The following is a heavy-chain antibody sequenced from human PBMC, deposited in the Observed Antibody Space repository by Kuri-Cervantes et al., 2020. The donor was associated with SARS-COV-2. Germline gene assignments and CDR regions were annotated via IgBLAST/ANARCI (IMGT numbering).Heavy chain of an antibody. V-gene: IGHV3-21*01. CDR2: ISSSSSYI. CDR1: GFTFSSYS. D-gene: IGHD2-15*01. Sequence: GESLKISCAASGFTFSSYSMNWVRQAPGKGLEWVSSISSSSSYIYYADSAKGRFTISRDNAKNSLYLQMDSLRPDDTAVYYCAKDPHGIVVVVAAIDQWGQGTLVTVSS. CDR3: AKDPHGIVVVVAAIDQ. J-gene: IGHJ4*02.